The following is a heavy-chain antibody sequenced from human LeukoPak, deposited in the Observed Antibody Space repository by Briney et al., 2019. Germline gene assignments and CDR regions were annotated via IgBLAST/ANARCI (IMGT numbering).Heavy chain of an antibody. CDR1: GFTFSSYG. D-gene: IGHD2-2*01. CDR3: TRVGVPAAMPFDY. Sequence: GRSLRLSCAASGFTFSSYGMHWVRQAPGKGLEWVGFIRSKAYGGTTEYAASVKGRFTISRDDSKSIAYLQMNSLKTEDTAVYYCTRVGVPAAMPFDYWGQGTLVTVSS. CDR2: IRSKAYGGTT. J-gene: IGHJ4*02. V-gene: IGHV3-49*04.